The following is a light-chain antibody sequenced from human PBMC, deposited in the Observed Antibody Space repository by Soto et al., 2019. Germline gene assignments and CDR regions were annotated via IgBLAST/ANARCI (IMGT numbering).Light chain of an antibody. V-gene: IGKV1-5*03. Sequence: DKRVNNSPPTLSAYVGDRVTITCRASQTISSWLAWYQQKPGKAPKLLIYKASTLKSGVPSRFSGSGSGTEFTLTISSLQPDDFATYYCQHYNSYSEAFGQGTKVDI. CDR1: QTISSW. CDR3: QHYNSYSEA. J-gene: IGKJ1*01. CDR2: KAS.